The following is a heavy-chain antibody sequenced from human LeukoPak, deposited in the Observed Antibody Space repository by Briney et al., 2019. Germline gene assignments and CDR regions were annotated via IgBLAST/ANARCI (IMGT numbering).Heavy chain of an antibody. J-gene: IGHJ2*01. CDR3: ARGTTVITYFDL. V-gene: IGHV4-59*01. D-gene: IGHD4-23*01. CDR1: GGSINSYC. CDR2: IYYSGST. Sequence: PSETLSLPCTVSGGSINSYCWSWIRHPTGKGLEWIGYIYYSGSTNYNPSLKSRVTISVDTSKNQFSPSLCSVTAADTTVYYCARGTTVITYFDLWGRGTLVTVSS.